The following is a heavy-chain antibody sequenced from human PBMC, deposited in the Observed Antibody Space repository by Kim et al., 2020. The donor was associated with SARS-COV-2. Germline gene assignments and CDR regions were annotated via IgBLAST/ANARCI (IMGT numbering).Heavy chain of an antibody. J-gene: IGHJ6*02. CDR2: VYYTGAT. D-gene: IGHD3-10*01. V-gene: IGHV4-59*01. CDR1: GTFITQFY. CDR3: ARDRGMSTVEDHYGMDV. Sequence: SETLSLTCTVSGTFITQFYWSWIRQSPGKGLEWIGNVYYTGATYYNPSLKRRVSISLDPSETQTQCSLKLTSVTTADTAVYYCARDRGMSTVEDHYGMDVWGRGTTVTV.